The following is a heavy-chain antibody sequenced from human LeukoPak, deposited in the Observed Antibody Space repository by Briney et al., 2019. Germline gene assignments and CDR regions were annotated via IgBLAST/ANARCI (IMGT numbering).Heavy chain of an antibody. D-gene: IGHD1-1*01. J-gene: IGHJ3*02. CDR1: GFTFSSYA. CDR3: AKEGVPTTSGDAFDI. V-gene: IGHV3-23*01. Sequence: GGSLRLSCAASGFTFSSYAMNWVRHAPGKGLEWVSAIGGSVGSTYYADSVRGRVTISRDNSKNTLYLQMNSLRAEDAAVYYCAKEGVPTTSGDAFDIWGQGTMVIVSS. CDR2: IGGSVGST.